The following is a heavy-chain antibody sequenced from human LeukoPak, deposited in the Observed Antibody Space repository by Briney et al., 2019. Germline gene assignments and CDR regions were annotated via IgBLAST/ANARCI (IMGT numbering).Heavy chain of an antibody. J-gene: IGHJ3*02. CDR1: GFTFSSYL. CDR2: IKQDGSEK. D-gene: IGHD4-17*01. Sequence: GGSLRLSCAASGFTFSSYLMSWVRQAPGKGLEWVANIKQDGSEKYYVDSVKGRFTISRDNAKNSLHLQMNSLRAEDTAVYYCARYGLFAFDIWGQGTMVTVSS. V-gene: IGHV3-7*01. CDR3: ARYGLFAFDI.